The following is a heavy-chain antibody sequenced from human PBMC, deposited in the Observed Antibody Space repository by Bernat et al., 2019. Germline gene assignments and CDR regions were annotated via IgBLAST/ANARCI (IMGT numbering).Heavy chain of an antibody. CDR2: ISSSSSDT. J-gene: IGHJ4*02. D-gene: IGHD6-19*01. CDR3: ARIGGSGWFYFDY. V-gene: IGHV3-11*06. Sequence: VQLVESGGGLVKPGGSLRLSCAASGFRFSDYYMTWIRQAPGKGLEWVSYISSSSSDTKYEDSVKGRFTISRGNAKNSLYLQMNNLRADDTAVYYCARIGGSGWFYFDYWGQGTPVTVSS. CDR1: GFRFSDYY.